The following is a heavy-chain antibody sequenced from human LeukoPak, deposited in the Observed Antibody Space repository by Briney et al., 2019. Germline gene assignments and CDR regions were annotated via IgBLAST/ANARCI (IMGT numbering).Heavy chain of an antibody. D-gene: IGHD3-22*01. Sequence: GASVKVSCKASGGTFSSYAISWVRQAPGQGLEWMGGIIPIFGTANYAQKFQGRVTMTEDTSTDTAYMELSSLRSEDTAVYYCARGVYDSSGYPYFDYWGQGTLVTVSS. CDR2: IIPIFGTA. V-gene: IGHV1-69*06. J-gene: IGHJ4*02. CDR3: ARGVYDSSGYPYFDY. CDR1: GGTFSSYA.